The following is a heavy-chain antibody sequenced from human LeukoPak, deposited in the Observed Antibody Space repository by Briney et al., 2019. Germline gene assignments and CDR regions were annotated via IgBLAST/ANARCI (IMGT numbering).Heavy chain of an antibody. D-gene: IGHD4-17*01. CDR3: ARDRESTRATVTLSEIDP. CDR1: GFTFSSYA. Sequence: GGSLRLSCAASGFTFSSYAMSWVRQAPGKGLEWVSAISGSGGSTYYADSVKGRFTISRDNSKNTLYLQMNSLRAEDTAVYYCARDRESTRATVTLSEIDPWGQGTLVTVSS. J-gene: IGHJ5*02. V-gene: IGHV3-23*01. CDR2: ISGSGGST.